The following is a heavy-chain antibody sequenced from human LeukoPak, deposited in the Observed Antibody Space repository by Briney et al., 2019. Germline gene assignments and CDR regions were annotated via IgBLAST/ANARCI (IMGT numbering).Heavy chain of an antibody. J-gene: IGHJ4*02. CDR3: ARGRGYRDYDRPLDC. V-gene: IGHV3-53*01. Sequence: GGSLRLSCVASGFTFSSYTLNWVRQAPGKGLEWVSVITSGGNTYYADSVKGRFTTSRDNSKNTLYVQMNSLRAEDTAIYYCARGRGYRDYDRPLDCWGQGTLVTVSS. CDR2: ITSGGNT. CDR1: GFTFSSYT. D-gene: IGHD5-12*01.